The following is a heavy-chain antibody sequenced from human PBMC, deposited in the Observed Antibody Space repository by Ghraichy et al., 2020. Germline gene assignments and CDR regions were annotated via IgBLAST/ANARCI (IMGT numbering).Heavy chain of an antibody. V-gene: IGHV3-7*03. CDR3: VRYCNSGHCYGVRYFDN. CDR1: GFTFSSYW. CDR2: INQDESEK. Sequence: GGSLRLSCAASGFTFSSYWMSWVRQAPGKGLEWVANINQDESEKYYVDSVKGRFTISRDNAKNSLYLQINSLRAEDTAVYYCVRYCNSGHCYGVRYFDNWGQGTLVTVSS. J-gene: IGHJ4*02. D-gene: IGHD2-15*01.